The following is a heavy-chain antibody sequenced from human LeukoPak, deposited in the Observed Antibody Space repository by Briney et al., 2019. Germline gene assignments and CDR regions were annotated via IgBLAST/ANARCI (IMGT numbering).Heavy chain of an antibody. J-gene: IGHJ3*01. D-gene: IGHD6-13*01. V-gene: IGHV3-23*01. CDR1: GFTFSNYA. CDR2: ISDSGST. CDR3: AKDWPSEWQQLPDYDAVDV. Sequence: GGSLRLSCAASGFTFSNYAMTWVRQAPGKGLEWVSTISDSGSTFYADSVKGRFTISRGNSKNTLFLQMNGLRADDTAVYYCAKDWPSEWQQLPDYDAVDVWGQGTMVTVSS.